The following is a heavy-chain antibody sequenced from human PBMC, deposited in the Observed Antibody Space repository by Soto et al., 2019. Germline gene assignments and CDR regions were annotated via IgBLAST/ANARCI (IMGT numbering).Heavy chain of an antibody. D-gene: IGHD6-19*01. V-gene: IGHV3-48*03. CDR1: GFTFSSYE. CDR2: ISSSGSTI. J-gene: IGHJ4*02. CDR3: ARDLSNSSGWFPFDY. Sequence: EVQLVESGGGLVPPGGYLRLSCAASGFTFSSYEMNCVRQAPGKGLEWVSYISSSGSTIYYADSVKGRFTISSDNAKNSLYLQMNSLRAEDTAVYYCARDLSNSSGWFPFDYWGQGTLVTVSS.